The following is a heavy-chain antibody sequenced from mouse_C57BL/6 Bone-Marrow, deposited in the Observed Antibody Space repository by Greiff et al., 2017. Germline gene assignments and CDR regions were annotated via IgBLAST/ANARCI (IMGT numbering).Heavy chain of an antibody. D-gene: IGHD2-1*01. CDR1: GYTFTTYP. J-gene: IGHJ2*01. Sequence: VKLMESGAELVKPGASVKMSCKASGYTFTTYPLEWMKQTHGKSLEWIGNFHPYNDDTKYNEKFKGKATLTVEKSSSTVYLELSRLTSDDSAVYYCARGGNYGGYYLDYWGQGTTLTVSS. CDR2: FHPYNDDT. V-gene: IGHV1-47*01. CDR3: ARGGNYGGYYLDY.